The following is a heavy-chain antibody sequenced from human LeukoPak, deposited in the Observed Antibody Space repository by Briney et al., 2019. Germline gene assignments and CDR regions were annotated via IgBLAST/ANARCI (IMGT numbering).Heavy chain of an antibody. V-gene: IGHV1-2*02. CDR2: INPNSGGT. CDR3: ARRTHYYYDSSELYFDY. CDR1: GYTFTGYY. J-gene: IGHJ4*02. D-gene: IGHD3-22*01. Sequence: ASVKVSCKASGYTFTGYYMHWVRQAPGQRLEWMGWINPNSGGTNYAQKFQGRVTMTRDTSISTAYMELSRLRSEDTAVYYCARRTHYYYDSSELYFDYWGQGTLVTVSS.